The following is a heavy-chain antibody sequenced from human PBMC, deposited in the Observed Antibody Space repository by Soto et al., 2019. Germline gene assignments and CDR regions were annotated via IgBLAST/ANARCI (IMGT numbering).Heavy chain of an antibody. CDR2: IYSGGST. CDR1: GVTVSSNY. V-gene: IGHV3-66*04. D-gene: IGHD5-18*01. J-gene: IGHJ4*02. CDR3: ARHGYSYGGGYFDY. Sequence: EVQLVESGGGLVQPGGSLTLSCAASGVTVSSNYMSWVRQAPGKGLEWVSVIYSGGSTFYEGSVKGRCTISSYNSKNTLYLQTSSLRAEDTAVYYCARHGYSYGGGYFDYWGQGTLVTFSS.